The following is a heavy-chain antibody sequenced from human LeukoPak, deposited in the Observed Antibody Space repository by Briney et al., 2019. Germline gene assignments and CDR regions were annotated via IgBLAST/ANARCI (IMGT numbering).Heavy chain of an antibody. V-gene: IGHV1-24*01. Sequence: ASVKVSCKVSGYNVNELSMHWVRQAPGKGLEWMGGFDPEDGETIYAQKFQGRVTMTEDTSTDTAYMELSSLRSEDTAVYYCASADPRLYTIRYFEYWGQGTLVTVSS. CDR1: GYNVNELS. CDR3: ASADPRLYTIRYFEY. D-gene: IGHD3-16*01. CDR2: FDPEDGET. J-gene: IGHJ4*02.